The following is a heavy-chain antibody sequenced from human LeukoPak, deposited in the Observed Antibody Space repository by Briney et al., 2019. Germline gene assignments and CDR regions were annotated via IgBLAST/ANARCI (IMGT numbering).Heavy chain of an antibody. V-gene: IGHV3-30-3*01. D-gene: IGHD6-19*01. J-gene: IGHJ4*02. CDR1: GFTFSSYA. CDR2: ISYDGSNK. Sequence: GRSLRLSCAASGFTFSSYAMHWVRQAPGKGLEWVAVISYDGSNKYYADSVKGRFTISRDNSKNTLYLQMNSLRAEDTAVYYCARDRVEAPYSSGWYDYWGQGTLVTVSS. CDR3: ARDRVEAPYSSGWYDY.